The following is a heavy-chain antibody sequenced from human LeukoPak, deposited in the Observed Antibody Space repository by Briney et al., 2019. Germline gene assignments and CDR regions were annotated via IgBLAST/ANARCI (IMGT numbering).Heavy chain of an antibody. V-gene: IGHV6-1*01. CDR3: ARGAVRGGTNFDY. CDR1: GDSVSGSPAV. Sequence: SQTLALTCAISGDSVSGSPAVWNWIRQSPSRGLEWLGRAYYRSKWYIDYAVSVKGRITITPDTSKNQFSLQLNSVTPEDTAVYYCARGAVRGGTNFDYWGQGTLVTVSS. CDR2: AYYRSKWYI. J-gene: IGHJ4*02. D-gene: IGHD3-10*01.